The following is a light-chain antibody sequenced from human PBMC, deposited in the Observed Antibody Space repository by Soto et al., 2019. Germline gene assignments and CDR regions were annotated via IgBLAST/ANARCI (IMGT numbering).Light chain of an antibody. CDR1: SSYSRAGYD. Sequence: VATKLPTVFGVPGKRVTISFTGSSSYSRAGYDVHTYQQLPGTAPKLLIYGNSNRPSGVPDRFSGSKSGTSASLAITGRHDEDEDDYYCQANDSSLSGVFRTGTEVAIL. V-gene: IGLV1-40*01. CDR3: QANDSSLSGV. CDR2: GNS. J-gene: IGLJ1*01.